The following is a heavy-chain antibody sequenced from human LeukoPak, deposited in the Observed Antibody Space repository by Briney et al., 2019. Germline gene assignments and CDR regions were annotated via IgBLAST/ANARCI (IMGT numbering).Heavy chain of an antibody. CDR3: ARETSQKGAHYMDV. Sequence: SETLSLTCTVSGGSIGSYYWSWIRQPAGKGLEWIGRIYGRGGSNYNPSLKSRVTISIDKSKNQFSLKLSSVTAADTAVYYCARETSQKGAHYMDVWGKGTTVTISS. V-gene: IGHV4-4*07. CDR2: IYGRGGS. CDR1: GGSIGSYY. J-gene: IGHJ6*03. D-gene: IGHD3-16*01.